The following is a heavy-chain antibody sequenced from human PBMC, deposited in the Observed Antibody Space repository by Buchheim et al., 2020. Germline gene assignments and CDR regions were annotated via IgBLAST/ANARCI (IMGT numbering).Heavy chain of an antibody. V-gene: IGHV3-49*03. CDR2: IRSKAYGGTT. D-gene: IGHD3-3*01. CDR1: GFTFGDYA. Sequence: EVQLVESGGGLVQPGRSLRLSCTASGFTFGDYAMSWFRQATGKGLEWVGFIRSKAYGGTTEYAASVKGRFTISRDDSNSIAYLQMNSLKTEDTAVYYCTRALMGKVRFLEWYRSYYYYGMDVWGQGTT. J-gene: IGHJ6*02. CDR3: TRALMGKVRFLEWYRSYYYYGMDV.